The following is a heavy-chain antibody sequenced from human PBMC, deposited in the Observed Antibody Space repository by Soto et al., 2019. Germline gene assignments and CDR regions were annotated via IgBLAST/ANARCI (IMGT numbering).Heavy chain of an antibody. CDR2: ISWNSGSI. CDR3: ARVCGGDCYHLDY. J-gene: IGHJ4*02. D-gene: IGHD2-21*02. CDR1: GFTFDDYA. Sequence: EVQLVESGGGLVQPGRSLRLSCAASGFTFDDYAMHWVRQATGRGLEWVSGISWNSGSIGYADSVKGRFTISRDNAKNSLYLQMNSLRAEDTALYYCARVCGGDCYHLDYWGQGTLVTVSS. V-gene: IGHV3-9*01.